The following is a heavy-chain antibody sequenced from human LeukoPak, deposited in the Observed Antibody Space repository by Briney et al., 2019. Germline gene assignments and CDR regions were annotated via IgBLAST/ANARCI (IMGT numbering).Heavy chain of an antibody. CDR2: ISHDGSSN. CDR3: AKHFDYASGSYYSHLDY. J-gene: IGHJ4*02. V-gene: IGHV3-30*04. CDR1: EFTFSTYA. Sequence: RSGGSLRLSCAASEFTFSTYAMHWVRQAPGKGLEWVAVISHDGSSNYYADSVKGRFTISRDNSKHTLYLQMNSLRDEDTAVYYCAKHFDYASGSYYSHLDYWGQGTLVTVSS. D-gene: IGHD3-10*01.